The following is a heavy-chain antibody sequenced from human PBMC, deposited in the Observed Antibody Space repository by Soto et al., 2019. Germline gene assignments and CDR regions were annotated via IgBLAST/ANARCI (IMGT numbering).Heavy chain of an antibody. D-gene: IGHD3-16*01. CDR1: GYTFTSYA. CDR3: ASSVYYDYISHYFDY. V-gene: IGHV1-3*01. J-gene: IGHJ4*02. Sequence: GASVKVSCKASGYTFTSYAMHWVRQAPGQRLEWMGWINAGNGNTKYSQKFQGRVTITRDTSASTAYMELSSLRSEDTAVYYCASSVYYDYISHYFDYWGQGTLVTVSS. CDR2: INAGNGNT.